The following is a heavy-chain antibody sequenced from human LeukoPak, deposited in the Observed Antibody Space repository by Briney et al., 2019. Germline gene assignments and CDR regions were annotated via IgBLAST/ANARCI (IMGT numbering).Heavy chain of an antibody. Sequence: ASVTVSCKASGYTFTSYGISWVRQAPGQGLEWMGWISAYNGNTNYAQKLQGRVTMTTDTSTSTAYMELRSLRSDDTAVYYCARGGGRDAKAWEPTGEIDYWGQGTLVTVSS. CDR1: GYTFTSYG. V-gene: IGHV1-18*01. J-gene: IGHJ4*02. D-gene: IGHD1-26*01. CDR3: ARGGGRDAKAWEPTGEIDY. CDR2: ISAYNGNT.